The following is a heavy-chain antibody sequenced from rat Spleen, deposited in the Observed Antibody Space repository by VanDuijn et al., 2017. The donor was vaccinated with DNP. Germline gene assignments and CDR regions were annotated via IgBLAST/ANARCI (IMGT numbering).Heavy chain of an antibody. CDR1: GFSLTSYT. CDR2: ISSGGST. J-gene: IGHJ2*01. Sequence: QVQLKESGPGLVQPSQTLSLTCTVSGFSLTSYTLSWVRQPPGKGLEWIATISSGGSTYYNSALKSRLSISRDTSKSQVFLKMNSLQTEDTAMYFCASGHTTGLTWFAYWGQGVMVTVSS. D-gene: IGHD1-9*01. CDR3: ASGHTTGLTWFAY. V-gene: IGHV2-6*01.